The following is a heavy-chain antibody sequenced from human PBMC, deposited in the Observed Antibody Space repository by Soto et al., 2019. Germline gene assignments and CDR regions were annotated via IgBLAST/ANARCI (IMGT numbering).Heavy chain of an antibody. CDR1: GGTFSSYA. V-gene: IGHV1-69*01. J-gene: IGHJ4*02. CDR3: ARVGEVVTAIGPYFDY. D-gene: IGHD2-21*02. CDR2: IIPIFGTA. Sequence: QVQLVQSGAEVKKPGSSVKVSCKASGGTFSSYAISWVRQAPGQVLEWMGGIIPIFGTANYAQKFQGRVTITADESTSTAYMELSSLRSEDTAVYYCARVGEVVTAIGPYFDYWGQGTLVTVSS.